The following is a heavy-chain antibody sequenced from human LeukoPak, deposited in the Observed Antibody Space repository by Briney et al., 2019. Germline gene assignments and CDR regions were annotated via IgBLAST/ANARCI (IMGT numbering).Heavy chain of an antibody. D-gene: IGHD3-3*01. CDR3: AKGTDFWSGYYYYYMDV. J-gene: IGHJ6*03. CDR1: GFTFSSYA. Sequence: PGGSLRLSCAASGFTFSSYAMSWVRQAPGKGLEWVSAISGSGGSTYYADSVKGRFTISRDNSKNTLYLQMNSLRAEDTAVYYCAKGTDFWSGYYYYYMDVWGKGTTVTVSS. V-gene: IGHV3-23*01. CDR2: ISGSGGST.